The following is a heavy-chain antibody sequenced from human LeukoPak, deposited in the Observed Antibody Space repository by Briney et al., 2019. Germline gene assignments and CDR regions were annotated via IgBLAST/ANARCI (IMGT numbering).Heavy chain of an antibody. CDR3: AKAPNGGIHY. J-gene: IGHJ4*02. V-gene: IGHV3-23*01. CDR1: GFTFSTYT. D-gene: IGHD3-16*01. Sequence: GGSLRLSCAASGFTFSTYTMYWVRQPPGKGLEWVSIIGGSGGDIHYADSVKGRFTISRDNSKNTLYLQMNSLRVEDTAIYYCAKAPNGGIHYWGQGVLVTVSS. CDR2: IGGSGGDI.